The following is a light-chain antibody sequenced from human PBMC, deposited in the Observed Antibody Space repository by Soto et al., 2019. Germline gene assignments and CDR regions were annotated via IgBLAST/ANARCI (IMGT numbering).Light chain of an antibody. CDR3: SSYTTSSTRV. Sequence: QSVLTQPTSVSGSPGQSITISCTGNHNDIGAYDYVSWYQQHPGRAPRLLIHGVTTRPSGISDRFSASKSGLTASLTISGLQPEDEADYYCSSYTTSSTRVFGTGTKSPS. J-gene: IGLJ1*01. CDR1: HNDIGAYDY. V-gene: IGLV2-14*03. CDR2: GVT.